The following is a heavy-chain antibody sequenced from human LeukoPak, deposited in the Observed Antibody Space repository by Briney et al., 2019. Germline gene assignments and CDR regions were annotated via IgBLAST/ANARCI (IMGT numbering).Heavy chain of an antibody. Sequence: SETLSLTCTVSGGSISSSSYYWGWIRQPPGKGLEWIGYIYYSGSTNYNPSLKSRVTISVDTSKNQFSLKLSSVTAADTAVYYCARYKPPYCGGDCYSSAFDIWGQGTMVTVSS. CDR3: ARYKPPYCGGDCYSSAFDI. V-gene: IGHV4-61*05. D-gene: IGHD2-21*02. CDR1: GGSISSSSYY. J-gene: IGHJ3*02. CDR2: IYYSGST.